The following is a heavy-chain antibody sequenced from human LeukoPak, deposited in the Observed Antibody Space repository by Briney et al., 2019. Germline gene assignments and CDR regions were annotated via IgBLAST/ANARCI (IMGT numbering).Heavy chain of an antibody. CDR2: ISGSGSGT. D-gene: IGHD5-24*01. CDR3: ARSGTEDGYNIYFDH. Sequence: PGGSLRLSCATSGFTFSTYAMSSVRQAPGKGLECVSLISGSGSGTHYADSVKGRFTISRDNSKNMLYLHMNTLRADDTAVYYCARSGTEDGYNIYFDHWGQGTLVTVSS. CDR1: GFTFSTYA. J-gene: IGHJ4*02. V-gene: IGHV3-23*01.